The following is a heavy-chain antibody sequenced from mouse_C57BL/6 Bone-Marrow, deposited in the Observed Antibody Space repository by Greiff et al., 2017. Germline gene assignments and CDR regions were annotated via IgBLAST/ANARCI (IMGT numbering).Heavy chain of an antibody. CDR2: IDPEDGET. CDR3: SGYDYDAEGAWFAY. CDR1: GFNIKDYY. V-gene: IGHV14-2*01. Sequence: VQLQQSGAELVKPGASVKLSCTASGFNIKDYYMHWVKQRTEQGLEWIGRIDPEDGETKYAPKFQGKATITADTSSNTSYLQHSSLTSEDTAVFYCSGYDYDAEGAWFAYWGQGTLVTVSA. J-gene: IGHJ3*01. D-gene: IGHD2-4*01.